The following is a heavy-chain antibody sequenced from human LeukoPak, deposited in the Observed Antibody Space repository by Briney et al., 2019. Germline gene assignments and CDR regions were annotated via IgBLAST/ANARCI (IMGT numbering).Heavy chain of an antibody. D-gene: IGHD6-6*01. CDR1: GFTFSSYA. V-gene: IGHV3-23*01. J-gene: IGHJ4*02. CDR3: AKSGYSSSFDY. Sequence: PGGSLRLSCAASGFTFSSYAMSWVRQAPGKGLEXGSAISGGGGSTYYAGSVKGRFTISRDNSKNTLYLQMNSLRAEDTAVYYCAKSGYSSSFDYWGQGTLVTVSS. CDR2: ISGGGGST.